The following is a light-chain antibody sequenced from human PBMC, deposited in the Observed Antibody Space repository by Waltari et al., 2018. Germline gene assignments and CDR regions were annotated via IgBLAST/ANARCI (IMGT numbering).Light chain of an antibody. CDR1: ENVNNY. CDR3: QHGYGTPYS. V-gene: IGKV1-39*01. CDR2: KTS. Sequence: DIQMTQSLSSMSASVGDRVTITCRASENVNNYLNLYQQKPGKAPKLLIYKTSTLQSGVPSRFSGSGSGTDYTFTISSLQSEDVATYYCQHGYGTPYSFGQGTKMEIK. J-gene: IGKJ2*03.